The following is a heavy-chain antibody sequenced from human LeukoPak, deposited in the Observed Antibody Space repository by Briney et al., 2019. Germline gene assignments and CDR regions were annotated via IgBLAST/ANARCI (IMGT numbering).Heavy chain of an antibody. V-gene: IGHV3-23*01. CDR3: ARDLTYCSGGSCSVYYYYYGMDV. D-gene: IGHD2-15*01. CDR1: GFTFSSYA. Sequence: GGSLRLSCAASGFTFSSYAMSWVRQAPGKGLEWVSAISGSGGSTYYADSVKGRFTISRDNSKNTLYLQMNSLRAEDTAVYYCARDLTYCSGGSCSVYYYYYGMDVWGQGTTVTVSS. CDR2: ISGSGGST. J-gene: IGHJ6*02.